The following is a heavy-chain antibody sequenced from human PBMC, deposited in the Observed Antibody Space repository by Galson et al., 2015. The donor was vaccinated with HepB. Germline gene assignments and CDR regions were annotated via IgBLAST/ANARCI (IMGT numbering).Heavy chain of an antibody. V-gene: IGHV5-51*01. CDR3: ARHMNGGTYRSLDY. D-gene: IGHD3-16*02. J-gene: IGHJ4*02. CDR1: GYSFSTDW. Sequence: QSGAEVTKPGESLKISCKGSGYSFSTDWIAWVRQMPGKGLEWMGIIYPGNSETRFSPSFQGQVTFSADKSISTAYLQWSSLKASDTAMYYCARHMNGGTYRSLDYWGQGTLVTVSS. CDR2: IYPGNSET.